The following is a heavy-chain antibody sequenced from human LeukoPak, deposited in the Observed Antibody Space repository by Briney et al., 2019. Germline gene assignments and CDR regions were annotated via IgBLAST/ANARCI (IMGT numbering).Heavy chain of an antibody. V-gene: IGHV3-49*02. J-gene: IGHJ4*02. D-gene: IGHD3-3*01. Sequence: SWIRQAPGKGLEWVGFIRSKGSGGTIEYAASVKGRFTLSRDDSKSIVSLQMNSLQSEDTAVYYCVKGRTRADSWGQGTLVTVSS. CDR2: IRSKGSGGTI. CDR3: VKGRTRADS.